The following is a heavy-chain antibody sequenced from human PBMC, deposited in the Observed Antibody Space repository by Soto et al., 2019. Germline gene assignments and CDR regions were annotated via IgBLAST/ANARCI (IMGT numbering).Heavy chain of an antibody. CDR1: GGSFSGYY. J-gene: IGHJ6*02. V-gene: IGHV4-34*01. CDR3: ARVRQLGFDWHYYGMDV. D-gene: IGHD6-6*01. Sequence: PSETLSLTCAAYGGSFSGYYWSWIRQPPGKGLEWIGEINHSGSTNYNPSLKSRVTISVDTSKNQFSLKLSSVTAADTAVYYCARVRQLGFDWHYYGMDVWGQGTAVTVSS. CDR2: INHSGST.